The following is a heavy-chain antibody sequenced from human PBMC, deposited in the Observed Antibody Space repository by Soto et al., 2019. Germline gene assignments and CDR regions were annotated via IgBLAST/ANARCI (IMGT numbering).Heavy chain of an antibody. J-gene: IGHJ6*03. D-gene: IGHD2-15*01. Sequence: QVQLVQSGAEVKKPGASVNVSCKASGYTFTTYYMHWVRQAPGQGLEWLGVINPNGGSTTYAQKFQGRFTMTRDTSRSTVYMELSSLRSEDTAVYYCTRDLFTIVGYYYYMDVWGKGTTVTVSS. CDR2: INPNGGST. CDR3: TRDLFTIVGYYYYMDV. V-gene: IGHV1-46*03. CDR1: GYTFTTYY.